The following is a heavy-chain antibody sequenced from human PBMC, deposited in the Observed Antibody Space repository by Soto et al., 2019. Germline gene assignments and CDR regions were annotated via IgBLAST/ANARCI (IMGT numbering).Heavy chain of an antibody. CDR2: ISSSSSYI. D-gene: IGHD3-22*01. CDR3: ARDRESSGCHDY. Sequence: GGSLRLSCAASGFTFSSYSMNWVRQAPGKGLEWVSSISSSSSYIYYADSVKGRFTISRDNAKNSLYLQMNGLRAEDTAVYYCARDRESSGCHDYWGQGTLVTVSS. J-gene: IGHJ4*02. V-gene: IGHV3-21*01. CDR1: GFTFSSYS.